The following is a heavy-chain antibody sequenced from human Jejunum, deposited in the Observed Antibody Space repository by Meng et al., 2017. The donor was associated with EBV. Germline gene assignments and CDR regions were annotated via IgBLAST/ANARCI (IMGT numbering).Heavy chain of an antibody. Sequence: LYESGSLRLMPSAVLSLSCTVSAVSMSNFYWSWFPQPPGKGLDWIGYIYYSVSNNYNPYLKSRVTISVDTSKNQFSLSLSSVTAADTAVYYCARGGGRPEYWCQGILVTVSS. CDR3: ARGGGRPEY. CDR2: IYYSVSN. J-gene: IGHJ4*02. D-gene: IGHD3-10*01. V-gene: IGHV4-59*01. CDR1: AVSMSNFY.